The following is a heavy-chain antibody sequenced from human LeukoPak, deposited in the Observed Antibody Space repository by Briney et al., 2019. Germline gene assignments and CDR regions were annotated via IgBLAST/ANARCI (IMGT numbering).Heavy chain of an antibody. CDR3: ARDIGKYSSSSDLPGGFDY. Sequence: GGSLRLSCAASGFTFSNYAMNWVRQAPGKGLEWVSSISSSSSYIYYADSVKGRFTISRDNAKNSLYLQMNSLRAEDTAVYYCARDIGKYSSSSDLPGGFDYWGQGTLVTVSS. J-gene: IGHJ4*02. D-gene: IGHD6-6*01. CDR1: GFTFSNYA. CDR2: ISSSSSYI. V-gene: IGHV3-21*01.